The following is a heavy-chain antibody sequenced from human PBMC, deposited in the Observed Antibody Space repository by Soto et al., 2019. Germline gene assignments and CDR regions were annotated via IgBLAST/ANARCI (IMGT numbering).Heavy chain of an antibody. V-gene: IGHV4-34*01. CDR3: ASAGLYDMSTGFYHGRGYSDY. J-gene: IGHJ4*02. D-gene: IGHD3-9*01. CDR2: IYYSGDT. Sequence: PSETLSLTCGVYGGSLAGYYWTWIRQPPGKGLEWIGEIYYSGDTQYNPSLKTRVTISVDTPKRQFSLKLGSVTAADTAIYYCASAGLYDMSTGFYHGRGYSDYWGQGTLVTVSS. CDR1: GGSLAGYY.